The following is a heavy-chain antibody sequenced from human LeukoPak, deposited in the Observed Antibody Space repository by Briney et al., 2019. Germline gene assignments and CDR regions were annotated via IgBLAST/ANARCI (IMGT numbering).Heavy chain of an antibody. D-gene: IGHD3-10*01. CDR1: GYSFTSYW. Sequence: ESLKISCKGSGYSFTSYWIGWVRQMPGKGLEWMGIIYPGDSDTRYSPSFQGQVTISADKSISTAYLQWSSLKASDTAMYYCARPRGGSGSYYDAFDIWGQGTMVTVSS. J-gene: IGHJ3*02. CDR2: IYPGDSDT. V-gene: IGHV5-51*01. CDR3: ARPRGGSGSYYDAFDI.